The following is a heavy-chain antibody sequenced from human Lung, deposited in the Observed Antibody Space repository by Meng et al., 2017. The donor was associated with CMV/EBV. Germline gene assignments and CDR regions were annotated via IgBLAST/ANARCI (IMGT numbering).Heavy chain of an antibody. CDR1: GYTFTTYY. CDR2: MNPHSGNT. V-gene: IGHV1-8*01. Sequence: SXXVSXKASGYTFTTYYIYWVRQATGPGLEWTGGMNPHSGNTGYAQKFQSRVTLTSVTSISIAYMELSSLTSDDTALYYCARTGIDVEPDGRKIKYYNYGMDVWXQG. CDR3: ARTGIDVEPDGRKIKYYNYGMDV. D-gene: IGHD1-14*01. J-gene: IGHJ6*01.